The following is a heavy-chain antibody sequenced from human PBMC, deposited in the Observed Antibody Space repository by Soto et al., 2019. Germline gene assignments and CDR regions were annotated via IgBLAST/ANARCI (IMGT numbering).Heavy chain of an antibody. CDR1: GGSISSGGYS. CDR3: AGSIVATNYYYYGMDV. CDR2: IYHSGST. J-gene: IGHJ6*02. Sequence: SETLSLTCAVSGGSISSGGYSWSWIRQPPGKGLEWIGCIYHSGSTYYNPSLKSRVTISVDRSKNQFSLKLSSVTAADTAVYYCAGSIVATNYYYYGMDVWGQGTTVTVPS. V-gene: IGHV4-30-2*01. D-gene: IGHD5-12*01.